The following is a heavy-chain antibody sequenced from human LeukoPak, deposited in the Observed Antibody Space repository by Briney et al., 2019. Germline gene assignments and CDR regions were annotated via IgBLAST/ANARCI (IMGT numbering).Heavy chain of an antibody. CDR1: GDSISTSSYY. D-gene: IGHD3-22*01. V-gene: IGHV4-39*01. CDR3: ARQYHHDSSGGDY. Sequence: SETLSLTCTVSGDSISTSSYYWGWIRQPPGKGLEWIGSIYYSGITYYNPSLKSRVTISIDTSKNQFSLKLSSVTAADTAMYYCARQYHHDSSGGDYWGQGALVTVSS. CDR2: IYYSGIT. J-gene: IGHJ4*02.